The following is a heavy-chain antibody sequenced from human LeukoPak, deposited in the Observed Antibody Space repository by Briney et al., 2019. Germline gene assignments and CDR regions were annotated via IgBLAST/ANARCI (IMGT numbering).Heavy chain of an antibody. D-gene: IGHD5-12*01. CDR3: AREEYSGYDYGVDY. J-gene: IGHJ4*02. CDR2: ISSSSSYI. CDR1: GFTFSSYS. V-gene: IGHV3-21*01. Sequence: GGSLRLSCAAYGFTFSSYSMNWVRQAPGKGLEWVSSISSSSSYIYYADSVKGRFTISRDNAKNSLYLQMNSLRAEYTAVYYCAREEYSGYDYGVDYWGQGTLVTVSS.